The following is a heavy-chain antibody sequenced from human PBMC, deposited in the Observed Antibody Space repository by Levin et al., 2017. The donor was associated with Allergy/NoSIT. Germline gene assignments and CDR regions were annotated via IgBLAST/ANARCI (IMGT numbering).Heavy chain of an antibody. CDR1: GFTFSDYY. CDR3: ARDRETTVTTDAFDI. D-gene: IGHD4-17*01. J-gene: IGHJ3*02. CDR2: ISSSGSTK. Sequence: GESLKISCAASGFTFSDYYMSWIRQAPGKGLEWVSYISSSGSTKYYADSVKGRFTISRDNAKNSLYLQMNSLRAEDTAVYYCARDRETTVTTDAFDIWGQGTMVTVSS. V-gene: IGHV3-11*01.